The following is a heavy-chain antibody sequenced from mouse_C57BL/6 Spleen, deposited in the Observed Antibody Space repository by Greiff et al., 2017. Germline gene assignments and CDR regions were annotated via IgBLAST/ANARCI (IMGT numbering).Heavy chain of an antibody. D-gene: IGHD1-1*01. J-gene: IGHJ2*01. CDR2: IHPNSGST. CDR1: GYTFTSYW. CDR3: ASYYDCSIEYYFDY. V-gene: IGHV1-64*01. Sequence: QVQLQQPGAELVKPGTSVKLSCKASGYTFTSYWMHWVKQRPGQGLEWIGMIHPNSGSTNYNEKFKSKATLTVDKSSSTAYMQLSSLTSEESAVYYCASYYDCSIEYYFDYWGQGTTLTVSS.